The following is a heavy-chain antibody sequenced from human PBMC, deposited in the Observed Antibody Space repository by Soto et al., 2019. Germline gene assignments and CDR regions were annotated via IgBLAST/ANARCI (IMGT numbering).Heavy chain of an antibody. Sequence: EVQLVESGGGLVQPGRSLRLSCAASGFTFDDYAMHWVRQAPGKGLEWVSGISWNSGSIGYADSVKGRFTISRDKAKNSLYLQMNSLRAEDTALYYCAKDYEDTAMGIDYWGQGTLVTVSS. CDR3: AKDYEDTAMGIDY. J-gene: IGHJ4*02. D-gene: IGHD5-18*01. CDR2: ISWNSGSI. CDR1: GFTFDDYA. V-gene: IGHV3-9*01.